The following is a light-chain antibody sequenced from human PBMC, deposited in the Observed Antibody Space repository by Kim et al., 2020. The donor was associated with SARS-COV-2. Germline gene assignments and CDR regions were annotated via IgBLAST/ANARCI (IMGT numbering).Light chain of an antibody. V-gene: IGKV3-15*01. J-gene: IGKJ2*01. CDR1: QSVSTN. CDR3: QQYNRWPYT. Sequence: VSPGERAARFCRASQSVSTNVGWYQQKPGQAPRLLIFGASPRATGVPARFSGSGSGTDFTLTIGGLQSEDFAVYFCQQYNRWPYTFGQGTKLEI. CDR2: GAS.